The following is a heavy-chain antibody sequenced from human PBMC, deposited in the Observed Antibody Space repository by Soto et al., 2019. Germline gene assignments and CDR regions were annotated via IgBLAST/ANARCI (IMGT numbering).Heavy chain of an antibody. CDR2: VNSDGSST. V-gene: IGHV3-74*01. Sequence: EVHLVESGGGLVQPGGSLRLSCTASGFTSSNYWIHWVRQAPGKGLVWVSRVNSDGSSTLYADSVKGRFTVSRDNGQNTLYLQMNSLRAEDTAVYYCARVPHCNSTRCYSYFDLWGRGTRVTVSS. CDR1: GFTSSNYW. CDR3: ARVPHCNSTRCYSYFDL. J-gene: IGHJ2*01. D-gene: IGHD2-2*01.